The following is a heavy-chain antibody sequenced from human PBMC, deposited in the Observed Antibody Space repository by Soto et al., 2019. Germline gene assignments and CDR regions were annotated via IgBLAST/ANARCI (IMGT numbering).Heavy chain of an antibody. J-gene: IGHJ5*02. CDR3: ARGARYDTLTGYL. CDR2: TSSSGHYI. CDR1: GFSFRDYS. D-gene: IGHD3-9*01. Sequence: GSLRLSGEGSGFSFRDYSINWVRQAPGKGLEWVSFTSSSGHYIKYADSVKGRFTISRDNAKNSVHLQMNSLRVEDTAIYYCARGARYDTLTGYLWGQGTRVTVSS. V-gene: IGHV3-21*06.